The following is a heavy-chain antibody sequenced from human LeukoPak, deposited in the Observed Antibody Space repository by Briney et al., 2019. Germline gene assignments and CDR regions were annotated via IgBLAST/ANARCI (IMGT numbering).Heavy chain of an antibody. D-gene: IGHD6-6*01. CDR2: IILIFGTA. J-gene: IGHJ5*02. Sequence: SVKVSRKASGGTPSTYAISSVRHAPGQGLEWMGGIILIFGTAKYAQKYQGRVTITADESTSTAYMELSSRRSEDTAVYYCARASLNPENWFDPWGQGTLVTVSS. V-gene: IGHV1-69*13. CDR1: GGTPSTYA. CDR3: ARASLNPENWFDP.